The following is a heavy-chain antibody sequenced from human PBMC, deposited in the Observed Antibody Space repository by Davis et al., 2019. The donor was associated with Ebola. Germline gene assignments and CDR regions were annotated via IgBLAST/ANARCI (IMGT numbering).Heavy chain of an antibody. J-gene: IGHJ6*02. Sequence: MPSETLSLTCTVSGGSISSYYWSWIRQPPGKGLEWIGYIYYSGSTNYNPSLKSRATISVDTSKNQFSLKLSSVTAADTAVYYCARGVLRNWNYVHYYYGMDVWGQGTTVTVSS. D-gene: IGHD1-7*01. CDR2: IYYSGST. CDR1: GGSISSYY. CDR3: ARGVLRNWNYVHYYYGMDV. V-gene: IGHV4-59*12.